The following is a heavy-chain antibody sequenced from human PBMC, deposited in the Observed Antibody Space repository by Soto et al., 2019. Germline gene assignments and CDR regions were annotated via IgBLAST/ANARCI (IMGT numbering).Heavy chain of an antibody. V-gene: IGHV3-30*19. D-gene: IGHD3-16*01. CDR1: GFTFRSYV. CDR3: ARWGTTGGLDV. Sequence: QVQLVESGGGVVQPGTSLRVSCVGSGFTFRSYVIHWVRQAPGKGLEWVALTSYDGSDKYYDDSVRGRFTISRDNSRNTVDLQMDSLRLEDTALFYCARWGTTGGLDVWGQGTLVSVS. J-gene: IGHJ1*01. CDR2: TSYDGSDK.